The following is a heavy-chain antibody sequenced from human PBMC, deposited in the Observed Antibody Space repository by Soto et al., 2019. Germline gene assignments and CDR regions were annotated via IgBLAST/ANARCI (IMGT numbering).Heavy chain of an antibody. CDR2: ISSSSNYI. D-gene: IGHD3-22*01. CDR1: RFTFSTYS. V-gene: IGHV3-21*01. CDR3: ARGPYYYDSSAYPDY. J-gene: IGHJ4*02. Sequence: EVQLVESGGGLVKPGGSLRLSCAACRFTFSTYSIKWVRQAPGKGLEWVSSISSSSNYIYYADSMKGRFTISRDNAKNSLYLQMNSLRAEDTPVYYCARGPYYYDSSAYPDYWGQGTLVTVSS.